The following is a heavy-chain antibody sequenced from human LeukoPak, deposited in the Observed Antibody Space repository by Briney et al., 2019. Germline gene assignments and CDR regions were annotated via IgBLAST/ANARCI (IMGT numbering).Heavy chain of an antibody. CDR1: GFTFSSYA. Sequence: GGSLRLSCAASGFTFSSYAMSWVRQAPGKGLEWVSAISGSGGSTYYADSVKGWFTISRDNSKNTLYLQMNSLRAEDTAVYYCAKELHYYDILTGPFDYWGQGTLVTVSS. V-gene: IGHV3-23*01. D-gene: IGHD3-9*01. CDR2: ISGSGGST. J-gene: IGHJ4*02. CDR3: AKELHYYDILTGPFDY.